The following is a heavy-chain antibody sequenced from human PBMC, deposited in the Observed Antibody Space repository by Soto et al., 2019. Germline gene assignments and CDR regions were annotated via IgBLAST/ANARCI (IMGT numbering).Heavy chain of an antibody. V-gene: IGHV3-30*19. CDR3: ARASAVAGTWFDP. J-gene: IGHJ5*02. D-gene: IGHD6-19*01. CDR2: ISNDGTNK. Sequence: QVQLVESGGDVVQPGKSLRLTCAASGFIFNSFAVNWVRQAPGKGLEWVAVISNDGTNKFYAESVKGRFTISRDNSKNTVFLQMNSLTTDDTALYFCARASAVAGTWFDPWGQGTLVTVSS. CDR1: GFIFNSFA.